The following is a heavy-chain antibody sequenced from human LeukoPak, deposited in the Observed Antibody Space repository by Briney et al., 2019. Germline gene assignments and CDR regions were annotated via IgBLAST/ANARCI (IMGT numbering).Heavy chain of an antibody. J-gene: IGHJ4*02. CDR2: ISSSSSYI. CDR3: ARLTTTVTAPFDY. D-gene: IGHD4-17*01. CDR1: GFTFSIYN. Sequence: GGSLRLSCAASGFTFSIYNMNWVRQAPGKGLEWVSSISSSSSYIYYADSVKGRFTISRDNAKNSLYLQMNSLRAEDTAVYYCARLTTTVTAPFDYWGQGTLVTVSS. V-gene: IGHV3-21*01.